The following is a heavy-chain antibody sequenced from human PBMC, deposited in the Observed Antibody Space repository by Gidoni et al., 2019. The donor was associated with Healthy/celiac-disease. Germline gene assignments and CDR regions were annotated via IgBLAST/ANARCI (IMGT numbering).Heavy chain of an antibody. CDR3: ASQAVPVGYFDY. J-gene: IGHJ4*02. Sequence: QVQLQASGPGLVKPSETLSLTCTVSGGSISSYYWSWIRQPPGKGLEWIGYIYYSGSTNYNPSLKSRVTISVDTSKNQFSLKLSSVTAADTAVYYCASQAVPVGYFDYWGQGTLVTVSS. D-gene: IGHD6-19*01. CDR1: GGSISSYY. V-gene: IGHV4-59*01. CDR2: IYYSGST.